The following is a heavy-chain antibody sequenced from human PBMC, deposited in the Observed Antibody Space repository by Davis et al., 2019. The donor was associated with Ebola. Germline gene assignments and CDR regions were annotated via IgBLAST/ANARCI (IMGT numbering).Heavy chain of an antibody. Sequence: PGGSLRLSCAASGFTFSSYNMNWVRQAPGKGLEWVSSISSSSTYIYYADSVKGRFTISRDNAKNSLYLQMNSLRAEDKAVYYCARDPKQWLARGAFDIWGQGTMVTVSS. J-gene: IGHJ3*02. CDR3: ARDPKQWLARGAFDI. CDR2: ISSSSTYI. V-gene: IGHV3-21*01. D-gene: IGHD6-19*01. CDR1: GFTFSSYN.